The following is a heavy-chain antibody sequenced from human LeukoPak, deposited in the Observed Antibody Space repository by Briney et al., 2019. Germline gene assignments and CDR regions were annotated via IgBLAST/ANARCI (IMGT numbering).Heavy chain of an antibody. CDR1: GGSISSYY. D-gene: IGHD4-17*01. J-gene: IGHJ4*02. CDR2: IHYSGST. V-gene: IGHV4-59*01. Sequence: SETLSLTCTVSGGSISSYYWSWIRQPPGKGLEWIGYIHYSGSTNYNPSLKSRVTISVDTSKNQFSLKLTSVNAADTAVYFCTRGTVTISYFDYWGQGTLVTVSS. CDR3: TRGTVTISYFDY.